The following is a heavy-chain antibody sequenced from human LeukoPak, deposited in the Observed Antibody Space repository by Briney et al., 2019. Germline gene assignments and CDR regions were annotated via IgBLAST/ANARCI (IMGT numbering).Heavy chain of an antibody. V-gene: IGHV4-31*03. CDR2: IYYSAST. J-gene: IGHJ4*02. Sequence: PSETLSLTCTVSGGSISSGGYCWSWNRQHPGKGLECIGYIYYSASTYYNPSIKSRVTISVYTSKNHFSLKLSSVTAADTAVYYGASAYCDYVFDYWGQGTLVTVSS. CDR3: ASAYCDYVFDY. CDR1: GGSISSGGYC. D-gene: IGHD4-17*01.